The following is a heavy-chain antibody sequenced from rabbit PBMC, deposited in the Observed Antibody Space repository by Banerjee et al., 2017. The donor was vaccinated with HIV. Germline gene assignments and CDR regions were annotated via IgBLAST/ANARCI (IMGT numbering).Heavy chain of an antibody. D-gene: IGHD1-1*01. CDR2: IYTTSGST. J-gene: IGHJ4*01. CDR3: ARSASASGTYMNL. V-gene: IGHV1S43*01. CDR1: GIDFSSYYR. Sequence: QQQLEESGGGLVKPGGTLTLTCKASGIDFSSYYRMCWVRQAPGRGLELIACIYTTSGSTWYASWVNGRFTISRSTSLNTVTLQMTSLTAADTATYFCARSASASGTYMNLWGPGTLVTVS.